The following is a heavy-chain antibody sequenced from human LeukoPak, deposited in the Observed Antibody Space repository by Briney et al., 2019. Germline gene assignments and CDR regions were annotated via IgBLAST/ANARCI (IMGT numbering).Heavy chain of an antibody. CDR2: IYHSGST. CDR3: ARAGRSGWGFRVY. V-gene: IGHV4-38-2*01. J-gene: IGHJ4*02. D-gene: IGHD6-19*01. CDR1: GYSISSGYF. Sequence: SETLSLTCAVSGYSISSGYFWCWIRQPPGKGLEWIGSIYHSGSTYYNPSLKSRVTISVDTSKNQFSLKRSSVTAADTAVYYCARAGRSGWGFRVYWGQGNLVTVSS.